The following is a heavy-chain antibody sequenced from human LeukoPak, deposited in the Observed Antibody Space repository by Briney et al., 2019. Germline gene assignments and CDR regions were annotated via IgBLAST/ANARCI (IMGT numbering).Heavy chain of an antibody. D-gene: IGHD2-15*01. CDR1: GGTYRSYA. J-gene: IGHJ4*02. CDR2: IIPIFGTA. Sequence: SVKVTCEASGGTYRSYAIRWVRQAPGQGLEWMGGIIPIFGTANYAQKFQGRVTITADESTSTAYMELSSLRSEDTAVYYCARDLQRYCSGGSRYQGPFDHWGLGTLVTVSS. V-gene: IGHV1-69*13. CDR3: ARDLQRYCSGGSRYQGPFDH.